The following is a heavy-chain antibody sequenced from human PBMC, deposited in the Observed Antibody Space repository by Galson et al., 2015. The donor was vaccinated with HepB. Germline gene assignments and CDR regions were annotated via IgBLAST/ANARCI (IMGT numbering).Heavy chain of an antibody. CDR2: IYYSGST. CDR3: ARRGIIKGYFDY. Sequence: LSLTCTVSGGSISSSSYYWGWIRQPPGKGLEWIGSIYYSGSTYYNPSLKSRVTISVDTSKNQFSLKLSSVTAADTAMYYCARRGIIKGYFDYWGQGTLVTVSS. V-gene: IGHV4-39*01. J-gene: IGHJ4*02. D-gene: IGHD3-16*01. CDR1: GGSISSSSYY.